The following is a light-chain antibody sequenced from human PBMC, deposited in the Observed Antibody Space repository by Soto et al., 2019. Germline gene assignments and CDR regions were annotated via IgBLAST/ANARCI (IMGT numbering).Light chain of an antibody. CDR3: QQYNSWPYT. J-gene: IGKJ2*01. Sequence: MMTQSPATLSVSPEERATLSCRASQSVSSNLAWFQQKPGQAPRLLIYGASTRATDIPARFSGSGSGTEFTLTISSLQSEDFAVYYCQQYNSWPYTFGQGTKLEIK. CDR1: QSVSSN. V-gene: IGKV3-15*01. CDR2: GAS.